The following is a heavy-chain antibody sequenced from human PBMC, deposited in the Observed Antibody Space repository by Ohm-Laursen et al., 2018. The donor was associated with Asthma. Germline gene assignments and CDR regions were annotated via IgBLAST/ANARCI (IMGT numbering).Heavy chain of an antibody. J-gene: IGHJ6*02. Sequence: SLRLSCAASGFIFDDYAMHWVRQRPGKGLEWVSGIRWNSDSTGYVDSVKGRFTISRDSSKNTLYLQMNSLRAEDTAVYYCVRDGGIAARHYFGMDVWGQGTTVTVSS. CDR1: GFIFDDYA. CDR2: IRWNSDST. V-gene: IGHV3-9*01. D-gene: IGHD6-6*01. CDR3: VRDGGIAARHYFGMDV.